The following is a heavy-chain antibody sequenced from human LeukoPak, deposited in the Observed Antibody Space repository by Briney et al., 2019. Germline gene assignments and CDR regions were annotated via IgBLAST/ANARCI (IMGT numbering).Heavy chain of an antibody. V-gene: IGHV3-48*01. D-gene: IGHD3-16*01. Sequence: GGSLRLSCVASGFTFSRFSMNWVRQAPGKGLEWISYVSSGSITTYYADSVKGRFTISRDNAKNSLYLQMNSLRAEDTAVYYCARDLGSFSSGPPFDYWGQGSLVTVSS. CDR1: GFTFSRFS. CDR2: VSSGSITT. CDR3: ARDLGSFSSGPPFDY. J-gene: IGHJ4*02.